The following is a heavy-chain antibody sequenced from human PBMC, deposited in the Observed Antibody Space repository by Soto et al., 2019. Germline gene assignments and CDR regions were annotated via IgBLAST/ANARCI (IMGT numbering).Heavy chain of an antibody. CDR3: TRRFSDGWYSDY. CDR2: IWYDGSNE. Sequence: QVQLVESGGGVVQPGRSLRLSCAASGFIFSGYGMHWDRQAPGKGLEWVAVIWYDGSNENYADSVKGRFTISRDNSKNTLYLQMNSLRAEDTAVYYCTRRFSDGWYSDYWGQGTLVTVSS. CDR1: GFIFSGYG. V-gene: IGHV3-33*01. D-gene: IGHD6-19*01. J-gene: IGHJ4*02.